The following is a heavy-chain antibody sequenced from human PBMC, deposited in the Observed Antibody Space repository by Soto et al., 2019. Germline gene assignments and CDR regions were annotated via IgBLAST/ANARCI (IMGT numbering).Heavy chain of an antibody. CDR3: ARHSSHSFDY. Sequence: VSVKVSCKTSGYTFVTYHISWLRQAPGQGIEWMGWISPHNGKTNYIEDLQGRVTLTADTSTRTAYMALRNLRSDHTPVYFCARHSSHSFDYWGQGTRVTVS. CDR2: ISPHNGKT. V-gene: IGHV1-18*01. J-gene: IGHJ4*02. D-gene: IGHD6-19*01. CDR1: GYTFVTYH.